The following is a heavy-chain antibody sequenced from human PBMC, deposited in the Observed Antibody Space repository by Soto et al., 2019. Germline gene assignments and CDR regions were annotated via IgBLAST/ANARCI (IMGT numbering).Heavy chain of an antibody. CDR2: ITNSGGAT. D-gene: IGHD6-19*01. J-gene: IGHJ4*02. CDR3: AKRQQWLPFDY. CDR1: GFTFSSSA. V-gene: IGHV3-23*01. Sequence: EVQLLESGGGSVQPGGSLRLSCAASGFTFSSSAMSWVRQAPGKGLEWVSSITNSGGATYYADSVKGRFTISRDNSMNTLYLQMNSLRAEDTAVYYCAKRQQWLPFDYWGQGTLVTGSA.